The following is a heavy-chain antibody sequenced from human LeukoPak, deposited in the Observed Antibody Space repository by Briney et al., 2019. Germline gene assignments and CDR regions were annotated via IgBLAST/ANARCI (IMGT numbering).Heavy chain of an antibody. D-gene: IGHD1-1*01. J-gene: IGHJ4*02. CDR1: GFTFNDHY. CDR3: TRASGVTWSDHYLDY. V-gene: IGHV3-72*01. CDR2: IRKKDSGYTT. Sequence: PGGSLRLSCVASGFTFNDHYMDWVRRAPGKGLEWVGRIRKKDSGYTTEYAPSVKGRFTISRDDSKNSMYLQMNSLQTDDTAVYFCTRASGVTWSDHYLDYWGQGTLVTVSS.